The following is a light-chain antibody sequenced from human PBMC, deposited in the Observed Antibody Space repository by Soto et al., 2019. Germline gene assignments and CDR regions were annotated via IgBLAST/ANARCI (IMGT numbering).Light chain of an antibody. CDR1: QSISSY. J-gene: IGKJ1*01. V-gene: IGKV1-39*01. Sequence: DIQMTQSPSSLSASVGDRDTITCRASQSISSYLNGYQQKPGKAPKLLIYAASSLQSGVPSRFSGSGSGTDFTLTISSLQPEDFATYYCQQSYSTPPTFGQGTKVEIK. CDR3: QQSYSTPPT. CDR2: AAS.